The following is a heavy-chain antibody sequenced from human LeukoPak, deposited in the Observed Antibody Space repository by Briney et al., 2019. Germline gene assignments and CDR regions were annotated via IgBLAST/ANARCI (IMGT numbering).Heavy chain of an antibody. D-gene: IGHD2-2*01. J-gene: IGHJ6*04. CDR3: VRAGQYCSSTNCQHRRYYYGMDV. Sequence: GASVKVSCKASGYTFTSYGISWVRQAPGQGLEWMGWISAYNGNTNYAQKLQGRVTMTTDTSTSTAYMELRSLRSDDTAVYYCVRAGQYCSSTNCQHRRYYYGMDVWGKGTTVTVSS. V-gene: IGHV1-18*04. CDR2: ISAYNGNT. CDR1: GYTFTSYG.